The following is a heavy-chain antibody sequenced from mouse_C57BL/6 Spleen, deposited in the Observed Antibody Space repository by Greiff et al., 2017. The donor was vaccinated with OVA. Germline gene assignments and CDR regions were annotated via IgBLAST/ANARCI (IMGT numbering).Heavy chain of an antibody. D-gene: IGHD1-1*01. J-gene: IGHJ1*03. CDR2: IDPNSGGT. CDR3: ARSGPLIPTVVADWYVDV. V-gene: IGHV1-72*01. Sequence: QVQLQQPGAELVKPGASVKLSCKASGYTFTSYWMHWVKQRPGRGLEWIGRIDPNSGGTKYNEKFKSKATLTVDKPSSTAYMQLSSLTSEDSAVYYCARSGPLIPTVVADWYVDVWGTGTTVTVSS. CDR1: GYTFTSYW.